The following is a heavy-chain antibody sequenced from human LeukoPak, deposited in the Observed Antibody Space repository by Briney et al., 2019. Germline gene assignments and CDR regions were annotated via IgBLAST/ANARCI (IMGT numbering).Heavy chain of an antibody. V-gene: IGHV5-51*01. CDR3: ARLRSSTWYSFDS. D-gene: IGHD6-13*01. CDR2: IYPGDSET. CDR1: GYSSGSYY. J-gene: IGHJ4*02. Sequence: GESLKISCQGSGYSSGSYYIAWVRQMAGKGLEWMGTIYPGDSETRYSPSFQDQVTISADKSINSAYLQWSSLKASDTAIYYCARLRSSTWYSFDSSGQGSLVTVSS.